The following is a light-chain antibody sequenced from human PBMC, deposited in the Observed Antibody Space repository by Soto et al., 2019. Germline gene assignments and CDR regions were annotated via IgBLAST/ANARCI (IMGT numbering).Light chain of an antibody. Sequence: DIHVTHSPSSLSSSVVGRVTITCRASQAITNYLAWYQQKPGKVPKLLIYAASTLQSGVPSRFSGSGSGTDFTLTISSLQSEDFAVYYCQHYHGWPITFGQGTRLEIK. J-gene: IGKJ5*01. CDR1: QAITNY. CDR3: QHYHGWPIT. CDR2: AAS. V-gene: IGKV1-27*01.